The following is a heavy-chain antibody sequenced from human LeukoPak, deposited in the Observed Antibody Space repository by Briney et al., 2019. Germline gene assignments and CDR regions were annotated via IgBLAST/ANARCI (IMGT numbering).Heavy chain of an antibody. D-gene: IGHD2-15*01. Sequence: GGSLRLSCIPSGFTFNSYAMFWVRQAPGKELEWVSLIWYDGSNKYYADSVKGRFTISRDNSKNTLFLQMNSLRAEDTAVYYCARARGWQPNYYYYYMDVWGTGTTVTVSS. J-gene: IGHJ6*03. CDR3: ARARGWQPNYYYYYMDV. CDR2: IWYDGSNK. CDR1: GFTFNSYA. V-gene: IGHV3-33*07.